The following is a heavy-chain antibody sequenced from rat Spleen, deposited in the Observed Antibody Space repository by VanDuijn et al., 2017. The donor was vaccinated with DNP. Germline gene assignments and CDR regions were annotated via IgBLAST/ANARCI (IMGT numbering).Heavy chain of an antibody. V-gene: IGHV4-2*01. CDR3: AKGPNYGGYSDYFDY. Sequence: EVKLVESGGGLVQPGRSLQLSCAASGFSFNDYWMGWVRQAPGKGLEWIGQINKDSNTINYTPSLEDKFTISRDNAQNTLFLQMNKLGSEDTAIYYCAKGPNYGGYSDYFDYWGQGVMVPGSS. CDR2: INKDSNTI. D-gene: IGHD1-11*01. CDR1: GFSFNDYW. J-gene: IGHJ2*01.